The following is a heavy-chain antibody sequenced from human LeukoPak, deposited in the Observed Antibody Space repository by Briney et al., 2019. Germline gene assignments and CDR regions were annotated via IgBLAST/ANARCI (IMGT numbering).Heavy chain of an antibody. CDR2: ISARGGTT. Sequence: PGGSLRLSCAASGFTFSGYAMGWVRQAPGKGPEWVSAISARGGTTHYADSVKGRFTLSRDNSRNTLHLQLHSLRAEDTAIYYCAKGWLAPGPIYDYWGQGTLVTVSS. CDR3: AKGWLAPGPIYDY. J-gene: IGHJ4*02. V-gene: IGHV3-23*01. CDR1: GFTFSGYA. D-gene: IGHD3-9*01.